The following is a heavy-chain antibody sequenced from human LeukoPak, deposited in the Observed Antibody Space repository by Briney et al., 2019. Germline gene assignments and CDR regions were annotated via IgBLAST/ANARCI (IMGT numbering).Heavy chain of an antibody. Sequence: GGSLRLSRVASGFTFSNAWMSGVRQAPGKGREWVGRIKSKTDGGTIDYAPPVKGRFTISRDDSKNTLYLQMNSLKTEDTAVYYCTIRAYGSGWYGGWYWGQGTLVTVSS. V-gene: IGHV3-15*01. CDR1: GFTFSNAW. J-gene: IGHJ4*02. CDR2: IKSKTDGGTI. CDR3: TIRAYGSGWYGGWY. D-gene: IGHD6-19*01.